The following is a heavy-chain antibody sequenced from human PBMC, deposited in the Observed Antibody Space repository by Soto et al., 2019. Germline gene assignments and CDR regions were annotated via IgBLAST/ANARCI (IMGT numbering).Heavy chain of an antibody. CDR2: ISGSGGST. Sequence: GGSLRLSCAASGFTFSSYAMSWVRQAPGKGLEWASAISGSGGSTYYADSVKGRFTISRDNSKNTLYLQMNSLRAEDTAVYYCAKDPPGDIVASTSTSAYFDYWGQGTLVTVSS. CDR3: AKDPPGDIVASTSTSAYFDY. V-gene: IGHV3-23*01. CDR1: GFTFSSYA. D-gene: IGHD5-12*01. J-gene: IGHJ4*02.